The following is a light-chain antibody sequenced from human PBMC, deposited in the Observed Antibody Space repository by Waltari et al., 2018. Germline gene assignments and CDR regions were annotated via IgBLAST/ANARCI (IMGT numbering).Light chain of an antibody. CDR1: QNIVSY. CDR2: SIY. Sequence: DIQMTQSPSSLSAAVGDRVTITCRASQNIVSYLHWYQQTPGKVPKLLIYSIYSLQRGVPSRFSGNGSGTEFTLTINNLQPEDFTTYYCQQTFTAPLTFGPGTRVDV. CDR3: QQTFTAPLT. J-gene: IGKJ3*01. V-gene: IGKV1-39*01.